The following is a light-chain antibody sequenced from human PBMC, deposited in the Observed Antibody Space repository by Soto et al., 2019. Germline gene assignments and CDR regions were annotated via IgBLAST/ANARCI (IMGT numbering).Light chain of an antibody. CDR3: QQYHNWPPIT. Sequence: EIVTSQSPATLSVSPGEGVTVSCRASQAVPSRIAWNQQMPGQAPSLLIYGASTRATGVPDRFSGTGSGTEFTLTISSLKSEDYAVYYCQQYHNWPPITFGQGTRLEIK. V-gene: IGKV3-15*01. CDR1: QAVPSR. J-gene: IGKJ5*01. CDR2: GAS.